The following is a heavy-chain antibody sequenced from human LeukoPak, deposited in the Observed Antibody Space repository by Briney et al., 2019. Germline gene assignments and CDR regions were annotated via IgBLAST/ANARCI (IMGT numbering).Heavy chain of an antibody. CDR2: TYYRSKWYN. J-gene: IGHJ4*02. CDR1: GDSVSSNSAA. D-gene: IGHD1-26*01. CDR3: ARAASSGSYTGEIFDY. Sequence: SQTLSLTCAISGDSVSSNSAAWNWIRQSSSRGLEWLGRTYYRSKWYNDYAVSVKSRIIINPDTSKNQFSLQLSSVTPEDTAVYYCARAASSGSYTGEIFDYWGQGTLVTVSS. V-gene: IGHV6-1*01.